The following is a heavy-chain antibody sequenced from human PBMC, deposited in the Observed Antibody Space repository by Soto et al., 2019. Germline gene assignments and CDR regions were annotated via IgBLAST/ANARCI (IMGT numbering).Heavy chain of an antibody. Sequence: QVQLVRSGAEVKKPGSSVKVSCKASGGTFSSYTISWVRQAPGQGLEWMGRIIPILGIANYAQKFQGRVTITADKSTSTAYMELSSLRSEDTDVYYCAMEYCSSTSCYSDYWGQGTLGSVSS. CDR3: AMEYCSSTSCYSDY. J-gene: IGHJ4*02. CDR1: GGTFSSYT. V-gene: IGHV1-69*02. CDR2: IIPILGIA. D-gene: IGHD2-2*02.